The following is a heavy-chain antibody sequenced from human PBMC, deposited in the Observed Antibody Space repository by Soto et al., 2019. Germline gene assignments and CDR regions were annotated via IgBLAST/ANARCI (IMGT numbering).Heavy chain of an antibody. V-gene: IGHV4-59*01. D-gene: IGHD2-15*01. CDR1: GGSISSYY. Sequence: SETLSLTCTVSGGSISSYYWSWIRQPPGKGLEWIGYIYCSGSTNYNPSLKSRVTISVDTSKNQFSLKLSSVTAADTAVYYCARDSGGSIFDYWGQGTLVTVSS. CDR3: ARDSGGSIFDY. CDR2: IYCSGST. J-gene: IGHJ4*02.